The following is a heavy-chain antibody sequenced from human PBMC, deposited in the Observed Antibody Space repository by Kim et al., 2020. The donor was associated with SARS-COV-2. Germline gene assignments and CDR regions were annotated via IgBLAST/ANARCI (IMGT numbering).Heavy chain of an antibody. CDR1: GFTFSRSW. D-gene: IGHD3-16*01. V-gene: IGHV3-74*01. J-gene: IGHJ5*02. CDR2: INSNGRTT. Sequence: GGSLRLSCAASGFTFSRSWMYWVRQAPGKGLVWVSRINSNGRTTNYADFVKGRFTISRDNDKTMVYLQMNSLSAEDTAALYCAIGWSLGAWCQGTLATV. CDR3: AIGWSLGA.